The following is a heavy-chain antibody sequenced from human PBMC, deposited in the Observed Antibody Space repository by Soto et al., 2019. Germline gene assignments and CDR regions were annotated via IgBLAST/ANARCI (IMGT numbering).Heavy chain of an antibody. CDR1: GGTFSSYA. D-gene: IGHD6-13*01. Sequence: QVQLVQSGAEVKKPGSSVKVSCKASGGTFSSYAISWVRQAPGQGLEWMGGIIPIFGTANYAQKFQGRVTITADEATSTAYMELSSLRSEDTAVYYCARARYSSSWYVSLDYYGMDVWGQGTTVTVSS. V-gene: IGHV1-69*12. J-gene: IGHJ6*02. CDR3: ARARYSSSWYVSLDYYGMDV. CDR2: IIPIFGTA.